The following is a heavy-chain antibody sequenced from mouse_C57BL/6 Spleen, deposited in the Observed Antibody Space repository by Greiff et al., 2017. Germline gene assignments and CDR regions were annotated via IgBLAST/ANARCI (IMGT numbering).Heavy chain of an antibody. Sequence: QVQLQQSGAELARPGASVKMSCKASGYTFTSYTMNWVKQRPGQGLEWIGYINPSSGYTKYTQKFTDKATLTADNSSSTAYMQLGSLTSEDSAVYYCARKDYFDYWGQGTTRTVSS. CDR2: INPSSGYT. CDR1: GYTFTSYT. V-gene: IGHV1-4*01. CDR3: ARKDYFDY. J-gene: IGHJ2*01.